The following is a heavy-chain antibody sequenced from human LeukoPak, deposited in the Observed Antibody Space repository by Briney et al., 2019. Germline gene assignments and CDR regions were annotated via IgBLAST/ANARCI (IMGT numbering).Heavy chain of an antibody. CDR3: ARGYYYGSESYWHTKWFDP. Sequence: GASVKVSCKASGYTFTSYAMHWVRQAPGQGLEWMGGIIPVFGTASYAEKFQGRVTITTDESTTTAYMEMSSLTSEDTAVYYCARGYYYGSESYWHTKWFDPWGQGTLVTVSS. CDR1: GYTFTSYA. D-gene: IGHD3-10*01. V-gene: IGHV1-69*05. CDR2: IIPVFGTA. J-gene: IGHJ5*02.